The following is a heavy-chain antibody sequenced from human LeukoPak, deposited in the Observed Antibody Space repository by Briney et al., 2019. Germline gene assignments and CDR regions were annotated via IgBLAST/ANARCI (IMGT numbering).Heavy chain of an antibody. V-gene: IGHV5-51*01. CDR2: IYAGASDT. J-gene: IGHJ4*02. CDR1: GYSFTSYW. Sequence: GESLKISCKGSGYSFTSYWIAWVRQMPGKGLEWMGIIYAGASDTRYSPSFQGQVTISADKSINTAYLRWNSLKASDTAIYYCATGSGWDFDYWGQGTLVTLSS. CDR3: ATGSGWDFDY. D-gene: IGHD6-19*01.